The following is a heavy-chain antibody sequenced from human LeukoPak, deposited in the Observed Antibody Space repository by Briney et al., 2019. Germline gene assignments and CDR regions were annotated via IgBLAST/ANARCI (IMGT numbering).Heavy chain of an antibody. D-gene: IGHD3-10*02. Sequence: GGSPRLSCAASGFTFSSYNMNWVRQTPGKGLEWVSSITRDTIYTFYADSVKGRFTISRDNAKNSLYLQMNSLRAEDTAVYYCAELGITMIGGVWGKGTTVTISS. J-gene: IGHJ6*04. CDR2: ITRDTIYT. V-gene: IGHV3-21*01. CDR1: GFTFSSYN. CDR3: AELGITMIGGV.